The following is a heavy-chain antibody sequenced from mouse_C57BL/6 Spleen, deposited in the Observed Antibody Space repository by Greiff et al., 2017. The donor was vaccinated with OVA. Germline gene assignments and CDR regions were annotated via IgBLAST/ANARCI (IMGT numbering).Heavy chain of an antibody. CDR2: SRNKANDYTT. J-gene: IGHJ1*03. CDR3: ARDAGYYGYFDV. V-gene: IGHV7-1*01. CDR1: GFTFSDFY. Sequence: EVNVVESGGGLVQSGRSLRLSCATSGFTFSDFYMEWVRQAPGKGLEWIAASRNKANDYTTEYSASVKGRFIVSRDTSQSILYLQMNALRAEDTAIYYCARDAGYYGYFDVWGTGTTVAVSS.